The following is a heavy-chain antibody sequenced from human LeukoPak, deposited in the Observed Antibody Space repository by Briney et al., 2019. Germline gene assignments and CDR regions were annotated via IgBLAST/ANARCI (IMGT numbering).Heavy chain of an antibody. J-gene: IGHJ3*02. V-gene: IGHV3-23*01. CDR1: RFTFSSYA. CDR2: ISGSGDHT. CDR3: ARDPEGAFDI. Sequence: GGSLRLSCTASRFTFSSYALSWVRQAPGKGLEWVSAISGSGDHTYYADSVKGRFTISRDNSKNTLYLQMNSLRAEDTAVYYCARDPEGAFDIWGQGTMVTVSS.